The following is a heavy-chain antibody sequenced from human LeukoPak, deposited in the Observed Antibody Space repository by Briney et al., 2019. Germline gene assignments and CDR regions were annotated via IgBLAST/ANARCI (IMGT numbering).Heavy chain of an antibody. CDR2: ITSAGNFI. V-gene: IGHV3-21*01. CDR3: ARDLWDH. CDR1: GFTFSTYT. J-gene: IGHJ4*02. Sequence: NPGGSLRLSCAASGFTFSTYTMIWVRQAPGKGLEWVSSITSAGNFIYYADSLRGRFTVSRDNAKNSLYLQMNRLRVEDTAMYYCARDLWDHWGQGTLVTVSS.